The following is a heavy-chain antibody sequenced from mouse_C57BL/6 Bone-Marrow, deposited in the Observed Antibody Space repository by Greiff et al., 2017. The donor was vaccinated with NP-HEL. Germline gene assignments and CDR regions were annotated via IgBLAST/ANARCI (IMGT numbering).Heavy chain of an antibody. V-gene: IGHV1-5*01. CDR1: GYTFTSYW. CDR3: SPITTVVATGGC. Sequence: EVQLQQSGTVLARPGASVKMSCKTSGYTFTSYWMHWVKQRPGQGLEWIGAIYPGNSDTSYNQKFKGKAKLTAVTSASTAYMELSSLTNEDSAVYYCSPITTVVATGGCWGQGTTLTVSS. D-gene: IGHD1-1*01. J-gene: IGHJ2*01. CDR2: IYPGNSDT.